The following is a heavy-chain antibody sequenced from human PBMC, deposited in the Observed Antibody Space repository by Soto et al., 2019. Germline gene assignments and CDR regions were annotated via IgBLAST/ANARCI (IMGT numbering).Heavy chain of an antibody. V-gene: IGHV3-9*01. CDR2: ISWNSGSI. Sequence: HPGGSLRRSCAASGFTFDDYAMHWVRQAPGKGLEWVSGISWNSGSIGYADSVKGRFTISRDNAKNSLYLQMNSLRTEDTALYYCAKDGSSVAGISSYFDYWGQGTLVTVSS. CDR1: GFTFDDYA. D-gene: IGHD6-19*01. CDR3: AKDGSSVAGISSYFDY. J-gene: IGHJ4*02.